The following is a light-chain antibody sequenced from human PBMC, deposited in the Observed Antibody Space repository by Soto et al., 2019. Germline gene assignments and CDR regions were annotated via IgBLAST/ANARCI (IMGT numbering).Light chain of an antibody. CDR3: QQLFDSPIT. V-gene: IGKV1-9*01. J-gene: IGKJ5*01. CDR2: VAS. Sequence: GDSVTITCPATQGICIFLAWYQQKPRKAPQFLNYVASSLQSGVPSRFSGGGSGADFTLTITSRQPEDFATYYCQQLFDSPITFGQGTRLEIK. CDR1: QGICIF.